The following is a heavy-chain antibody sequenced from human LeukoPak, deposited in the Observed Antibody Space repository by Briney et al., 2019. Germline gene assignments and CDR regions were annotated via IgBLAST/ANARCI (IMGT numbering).Heavy chain of an antibody. Sequence: PGGSLRLSCAASGFTFSSYWMSWVRQASGKGLEWVSYISSSSSTIYYADSVKGRFTISRDNAKNSLYLQMNSLRAEDTAVYYCARDGYPGQFDYWGQGTLVTVSS. V-gene: IGHV3-48*04. D-gene: IGHD5-12*01. CDR2: ISSSSSTI. J-gene: IGHJ4*02. CDR1: GFTFSSYW. CDR3: ARDGYPGQFDY.